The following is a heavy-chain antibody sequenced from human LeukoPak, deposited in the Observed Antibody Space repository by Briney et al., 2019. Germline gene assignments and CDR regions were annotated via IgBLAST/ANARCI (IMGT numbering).Heavy chain of an antibody. J-gene: IGHJ6*02. CDR3: VRAYYYDSSGYYPYYYYGMDV. D-gene: IGHD3-22*01. V-gene: IGHV4-4*02. CDR2: IYYSGST. Sequence: SETLSLTCAVSGGSISSSNWWSWVRRPPGKGLEWIGYIYYSGSTYYNPSLKSRVTISVDKSKNQFSLKLSSVTAADTAVYYCVRAYYYDSSGYYPYYYYGMDVWGQGTTVTVSS. CDR1: GGSISSSNW.